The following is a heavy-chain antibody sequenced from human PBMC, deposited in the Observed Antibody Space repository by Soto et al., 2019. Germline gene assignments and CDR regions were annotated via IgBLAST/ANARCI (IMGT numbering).Heavy chain of an antibody. CDR3: ARDQGSSWFFDY. V-gene: IGHV3-48*03. Sequence: EVQPVESGGGLVQPGGSLRLSCAASGFTFSSYEMNWVRQAPGKGLEWVSYISSSGSTIYYADSVKGRFTISRDNAKNSLYLQMNSLRAEDTAVYYCARDQGSSWFFDYWGQGTLVTVSS. D-gene: IGHD6-13*01. J-gene: IGHJ4*02. CDR1: GFTFSSYE. CDR2: ISSSGSTI.